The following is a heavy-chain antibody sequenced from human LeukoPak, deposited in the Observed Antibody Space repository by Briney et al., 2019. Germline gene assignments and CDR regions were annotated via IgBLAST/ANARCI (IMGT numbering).Heavy chain of an antibody. J-gene: IGHJ6*03. D-gene: IGHD6-19*01. V-gene: IGHV1-69*05. CDR2: IIPIFGTA. CDR3: ASEAVAGTHYYYYYMDV. CDR1: GGTFSSYA. Sequence: GASVKVSCKASGGTFSSYAISWVRQAPGQGLKWMGRIIPIFGTANYAQKFQGRVTITTDESTSTAYMELSSLRSEDTAVYYCASEAVAGTHYYYYYMDVWGKGTTVTVSS.